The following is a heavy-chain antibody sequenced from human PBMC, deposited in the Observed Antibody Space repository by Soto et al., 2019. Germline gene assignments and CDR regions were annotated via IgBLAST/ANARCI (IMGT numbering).Heavy chain of an antibody. CDR1: GGSISSSSYY. CDR3: ASTEPHKIVVVPARFDY. J-gene: IGHJ4*02. V-gene: IGHV4-39*01. D-gene: IGHD2-2*01. CDR2: IYYSGST. Sequence: PSETLSLTCTVSGGSISSSSYYWGWIRQPPGKGLEWIGSIYYSGSTYYNPSLKSRVTISVDTSKNQFSLKLSSVTAADTAVYYCASTEPHKIVVVPARFDYWGQGTLVTVSS.